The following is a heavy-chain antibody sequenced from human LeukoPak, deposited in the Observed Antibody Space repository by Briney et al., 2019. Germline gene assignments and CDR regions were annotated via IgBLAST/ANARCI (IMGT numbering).Heavy chain of an antibody. CDR3: AKDLSSVLDALNI. Sequence: GGSERFSCAASGFTFDDYAMHWVRQAPGKGLEWVSLISGDGATTYYAASVKGRFTISRDNKKNVLYLQMNNLGTEDTALFYCAKDLSSVLDALNIWGQGTLDSVSS. CDR2: ISGDGATT. D-gene: IGHD3-10*01. CDR1: GFTFDDYA. J-gene: IGHJ3*02. V-gene: IGHV3-43*02.